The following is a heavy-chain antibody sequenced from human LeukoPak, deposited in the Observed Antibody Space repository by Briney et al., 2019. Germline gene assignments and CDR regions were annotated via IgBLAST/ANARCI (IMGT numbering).Heavy chain of an antibody. Sequence: GGSLRLSCAASGFTFSSYSMSWVRQAPGKGLEWVSTFSGTGEITYYADSVKGRFTISRDNSKNTLYLQKTSLRAEDTARYYCAKHPRLVRYFDSWGQGTLVTVSS. J-gene: IGHJ4*02. CDR3: AKHPRLVRYFDS. D-gene: IGHD6-6*01. V-gene: IGHV3-23*01. CDR2: FSGTGEIT. CDR1: GFTFSSYS.